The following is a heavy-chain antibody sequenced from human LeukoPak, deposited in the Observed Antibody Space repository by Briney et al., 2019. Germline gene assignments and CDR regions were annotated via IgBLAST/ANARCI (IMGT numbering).Heavy chain of an antibody. D-gene: IGHD6-13*01. CDR1: GFIFRSYS. J-gene: IGHJ4*02. Sequence: GGSLRLSCAASGFIFRSYSMNWVRQAPGKGLEWVSSISSTSSYIYEADSVKGRFTISRDNAKNSLSLEMNSLRAGDTAVYYCARESSSWYAPFVNWGQGTLVTVSS. CDR2: ISSTSSYI. CDR3: ARESSSWYAPFVN. V-gene: IGHV3-21*01.